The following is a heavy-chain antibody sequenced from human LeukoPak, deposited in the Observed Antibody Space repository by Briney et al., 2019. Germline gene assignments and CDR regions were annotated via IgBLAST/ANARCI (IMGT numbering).Heavy chain of an antibody. CDR2: INHSGST. CDR1: GGSFSGYY. CDR3: RAAAHLSSFDY. D-gene: IGHD6-13*01. J-gene: IGHJ4*02. Sequence: SETLSLTCAVYGGSFSGYYWSWIRQPPGKGLEWIGEINHSGSTNYNPSLKSRVTISVDTSKNQFSLKLSSVTAADTAVYYCRAAAHLSSFDYWGQGTLVTVSS. V-gene: IGHV4-34*01.